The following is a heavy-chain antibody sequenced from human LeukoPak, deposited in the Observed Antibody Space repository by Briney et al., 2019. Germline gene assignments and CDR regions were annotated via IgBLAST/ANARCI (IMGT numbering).Heavy chain of an antibody. D-gene: IGHD3-3*01. CDR2: IYSGGST. Sequence: GGSLRLSCAASGFTVSSNYMSWVRQAPGKGLEWVSVIYSGGSTYYADSVKSRFTISSDNSKNKLYLQLNSLRAEDTAVYYCARERAIFGVALNWFDPWGQGTLVTVSS. J-gene: IGHJ5*02. CDR1: GFTVSSNY. V-gene: IGHV3-53*01. CDR3: ARERAIFGVALNWFDP.